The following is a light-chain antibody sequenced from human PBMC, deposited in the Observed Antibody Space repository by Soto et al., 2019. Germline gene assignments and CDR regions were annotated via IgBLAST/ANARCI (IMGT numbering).Light chain of an antibody. J-gene: IGKJ2*01. V-gene: IGKV3-15*01. CDR1: QSVNHN. CDR3: QQSNNWPYT. CDR2: GAS. Sequence: EIVMTQSPATLSVSPGERATLSCRASQSVNHNLAWYQQKPGQAPRLLFYGASFRATGVPARCSGSGSGTDFTLTISSLQSEDFAIYYCQQSNNWPYTFGQGTKLEIK.